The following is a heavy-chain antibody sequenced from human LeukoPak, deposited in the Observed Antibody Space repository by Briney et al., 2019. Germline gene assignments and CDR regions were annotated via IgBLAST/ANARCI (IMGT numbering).Heavy chain of an antibody. J-gene: IGHJ6*03. Sequence: ETLSLTCTVSGGSISSSSYYWGWVRQAPGKGPEWVSSITSSSSYIYYADSVKGRFTISRDNARNSLYLQMNSLRAEDTALYYCARDGDTVLTRGYYYYMDVWGKGTTVTVSS. CDR2: ITSSSSYI. CDR3: ARDGDTVLTRGYYYYMDV. D-gene: IGHD4-23*01. V-gene: IGHV3-21*01. CDR1: GGSISSSSYY.